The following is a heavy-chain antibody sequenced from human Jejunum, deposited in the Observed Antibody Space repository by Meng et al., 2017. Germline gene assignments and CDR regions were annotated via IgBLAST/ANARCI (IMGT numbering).Heavy chain of an antibody. CDR1: GFTFSSSA. D-gene: IGHD4-23*01. J-gene: IGHJ5*02. Sequence: GGSLRLSCAASGFTFSSSAMSWVRQAPGKGLEWSWVRQAPGRGLEWVSSLSGRGDDTYYADSVKGRFTIFRDNSRNTLNLQMNSLRAEDTAIYYCAKLSSLVNDFGGFVPYPWGQGTLVTVSS. V-gene: IGHV3-23*01. CDR2: LSGRGDDT. CDR3: AKLSSLVNDFGGFVPYP.